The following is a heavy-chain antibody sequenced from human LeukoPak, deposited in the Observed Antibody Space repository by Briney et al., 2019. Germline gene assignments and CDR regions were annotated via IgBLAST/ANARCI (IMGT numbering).Heavy chain of an antibody. CDR1: GGSVSSGSYY. Sequence: PSETLSLTCTVSGGSVSSGSYYWSWIRQPPGKGLEWIGYIYDSGSKYYNPSLKSRVTISVDKSKNQFSLNLSSVTAADAAVYYCARGVPAAVTNYFDYWGQGTLVTVSS. V-gene: IGHV4-30-2*01. J-gene: IGHJ4*02. CDR2: IYDSGSK. D-gene: IGHD2-2*01. CDR3: ARGVPAAVTNYFDY.